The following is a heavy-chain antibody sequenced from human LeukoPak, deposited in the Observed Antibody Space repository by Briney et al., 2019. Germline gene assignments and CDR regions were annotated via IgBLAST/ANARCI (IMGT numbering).Heavy chain of an antibody. CDR2: ISGSSSYT. J-gene: IGHJ5*02. Sequence: GGSLRLSCAASGFTFSDYYMSWIRQAPGKGLEWVSYISGSSSYTNYADSVKGRFTISRDNAKNSLYLQMNSLRAEDTAVYYCARDSPSDFWSRYNWFDPWGQGTLVTVSS. D-gene: IGHD3-3*01. CDR3: ARDSPSDFWSRYNWFDP. CDR1: GFTFSDYY. V-gene: IGHV3-11*06.